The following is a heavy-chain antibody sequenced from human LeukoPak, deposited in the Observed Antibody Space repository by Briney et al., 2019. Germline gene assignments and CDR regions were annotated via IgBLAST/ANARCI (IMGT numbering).Heavy chain of an antibody. CDR1: GYTFTSYG. V-gene: IGHV1-18*01. CDR2: ISAYNGNT. J-gene: IGHJ3*02. CDR3: ARDPPPLYCRSTSCLGLDAFHI. D-gene: IGHD2-2*01. Sequence: GSVTVSCKASGYTFTSYGISWVRQARGQGLEWMGWISAYNGNTNYAQKLQGRVTMTAGTSTSTAYMELGSLSSDDTAVYYCARDPPPLYCRSTSCLGLDAFHIWGQGTMVTVSS.